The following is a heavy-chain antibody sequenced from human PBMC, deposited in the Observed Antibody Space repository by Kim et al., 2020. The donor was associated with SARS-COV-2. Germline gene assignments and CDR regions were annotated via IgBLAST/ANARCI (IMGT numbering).Heavy chain of an antibody. CDR3: ARDPGEEQWVALGMDV. Sequence: GGSLRLSCAASGFTFSSYSMNWVRQAPGKGLEWVSSISSSSSYIYYADSVKGRFTISRDNAKNSLYLQMNSLRAEDTAVYYCARDPGEEQWVALGMDVWGQGTTVTVSS. J-gene: IGHJ6*02. CDR2: ISSSSSYI. CDR1: GFTFSSYS. D-gene: IGHD6-19*01. V-gene: IGHV3-21*01.